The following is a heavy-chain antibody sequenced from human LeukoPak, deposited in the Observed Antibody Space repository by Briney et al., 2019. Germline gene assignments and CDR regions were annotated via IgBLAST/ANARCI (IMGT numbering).Heavy chain of an antibody. Sequence: PGGSLRLSCAASGFTFSNYWMHWVRQAPGKGLVWVSVINSDGSTTSHADSVKGRSTISRDNAKNTLYLQMKSLRAEDTAVYYCARDRGEVVVARTFDAFDIWGQGTMVTVSS. CDR3: ARDRGEVVVARTFDAFDI. CDR1: GFTFSNYW. J-gene: IGHJ3*02. V-gene: IGHV3-74*01. CDR2: INSDGSTT. D-gene: IGHD2-15*01.